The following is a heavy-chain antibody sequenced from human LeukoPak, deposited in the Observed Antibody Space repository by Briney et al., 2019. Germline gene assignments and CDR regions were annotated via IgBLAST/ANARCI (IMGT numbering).Heavy chain of an antibody. CDR2: INHSGST. CDR3: ARSSWNDNGGFHSDY. Sequence: SETLSLTCAVYGGSFSGYYWSWIRQPPGKGLEWIGEINHSGSTNYNPSLKSRVTISVDTSKNQFSLRLSSVTAADTAVYYCARSSWNDNGGFHSDYWGQGTLVTVSS. D-gene: IGHD1-1*01. CDR1: GGSFSGYY. J-gene: IGHJ4*02. V-gene: IGHV4-34*01.